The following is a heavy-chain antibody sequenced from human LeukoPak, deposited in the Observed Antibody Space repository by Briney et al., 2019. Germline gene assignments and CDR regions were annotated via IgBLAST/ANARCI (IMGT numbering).Heavy chain of an antibody. CDR1: GYTFTSYG. CDR2: ISAYNGNT. V-gene: IGHV1-18*01. D-gene: IGHD3-22*01. J-gene: IGHJ4*02. CDR3: ARVQNYYDSSGFDY. Sequence: GASVTVSCTASGYTFTSYGISWVRQAPGQGLEWMGWISAYNGNTNYAQKLQGRVTMTTDTSTSTAYMELRSLRSDDTAVYYCARVQNYYDSSGFDYWGQGTLVTVSS.